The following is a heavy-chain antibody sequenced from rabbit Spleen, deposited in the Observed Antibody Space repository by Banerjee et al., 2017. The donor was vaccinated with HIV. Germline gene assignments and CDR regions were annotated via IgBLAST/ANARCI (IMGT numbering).Heavy chain of an antibody. D-gene: IGHD6-1*01. CDR2: IYGGSSGAT. CDR1: GFSFSTIYW. V-gene: IGHV1S40*01. CDR3: ARGSGGGVDGWVDYFDL. Sequence: QSLEESGGDLVEPGASLTLTCTASGFSFSTIYWIYWVRQAPGKGLEWIACIYGGSSGATHYASWAKGRFTISKTSSTTVTLQMTSLTAADTATYFCARGSGGGVDGWVDYFDLWGPGTLVTVS. J-gene: IGHJ4*01.